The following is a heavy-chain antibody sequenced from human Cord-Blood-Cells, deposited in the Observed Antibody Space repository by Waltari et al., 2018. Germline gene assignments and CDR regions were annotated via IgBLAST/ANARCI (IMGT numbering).Heavy chain of an antibody. V-gene: IGHV4-34*01. CDR2: INHSGST. CDR3: ARGAIAAAGTPYQPRLFDY. CDR1: GGSFSGYY. Sequence: QVQLQQWGAGLLKPSETLSLTCAVYGGSFSGYYWSWIRQPPGKGLEWIGEINHSGSTNDNPYLKSRVTISVDTAKNQFSLKLSSVTAADTAVYYCARGAIAAAGTPYQPRLFDYWGQGTLVTVSS. D-gene: IGHD6-13*01. J-gene: IGHJ4*02.